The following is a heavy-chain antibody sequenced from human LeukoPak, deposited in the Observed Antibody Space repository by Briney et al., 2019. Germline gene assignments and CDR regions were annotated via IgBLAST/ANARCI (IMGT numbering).Heavy chain of an antibody. CDR2: ISSDGNNK. Sequence: GGSLRLSCVVSGFIFSTHGMHWVRQVPGKGLEWVAVISSDGNNKYYADSVKGRFTISRDNSKNTLYLQMNSLRTEDTALYYCAKDRSPEYDYWTGYLHGGFDYWGQRTLVTVSS. CDR3: AKDRSPEYDYWTGYLHGGFDY. J-gene: IGHJ4*02. D-gene: IGHD5-12*01. CDR1: GFIFSTHG. V-gene: IGHV3-30*18.